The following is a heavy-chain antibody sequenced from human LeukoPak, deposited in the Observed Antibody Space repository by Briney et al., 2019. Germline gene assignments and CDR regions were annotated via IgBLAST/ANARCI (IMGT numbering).Heavy chain of an antibody. CDR1: GYTFTSYG. CDR3: ARDRRIAAARNTCDY. V-gene: IGHV1-18*01. CDR2: ISAYNGNT. D-gene: IGHD6-13*01. Sequence: GASVKVSCKASGYTFTSYGISWVRQAPGQGLEWMGWISAYNGNTNYAQKLQGRVTMTTDTSTSTAYMELRSLRSDDTAVYYCARDRRIAAARNTCDYWGQGTLVTVSS. J-gene: IGHJ4*02.